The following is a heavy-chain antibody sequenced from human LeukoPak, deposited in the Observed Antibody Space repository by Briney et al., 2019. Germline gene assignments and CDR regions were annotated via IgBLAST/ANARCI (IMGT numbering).Heavy chain of an antibody. CDR1: AYTFTDYY. CDR3: ARWDTDGLDH. D-gene: IGHD5-18*01. V-gene: IGHV1-2*04. Sequence: ASVKVSCKASAYTFTDYYMHWVRQAPGQGLEWMGWINPTSGGTKYAQKFHGWVTLTRDTSISTAYIELTGLKSDDTAVYYCARWDTDGLDHWGRGILVTVSS. J-gene: IGHJ4*02. CDR2: INPTSGGT.